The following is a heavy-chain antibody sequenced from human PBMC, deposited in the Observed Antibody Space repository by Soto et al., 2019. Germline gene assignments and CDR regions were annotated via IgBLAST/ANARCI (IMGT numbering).Heavy chain of an antibody. CDR2: LYTDNTA. V-gene: IGHV3-66*01. CDR1: GFSVSGVY. Sequence: EVQLVESGGALVQPGGSLRLSCAVSGFSVSGVYMTWVRQVPGKGLEWISLLYTDNTAYYADSVKGRFTISKDSSKDTLFLQMNGLRAEDTAVYYCARVDTLYAEVDHWGQGTLVTVSS. J-gene: IGHJ4*02. D-gene: IGHD3-16*01. CDR3: ARVDTLYAEVDH.